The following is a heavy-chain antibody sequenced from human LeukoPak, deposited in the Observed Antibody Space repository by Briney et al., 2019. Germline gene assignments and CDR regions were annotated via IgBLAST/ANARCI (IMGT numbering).Heavy chain of an antibody. CDR1: GGSISSGGYS. CDR2: IYHSGST. J-gene: IGHJ4*02. Sequence: SQTLSLTCAFSGGSISSGGYSWSWIRQPPGKGLEWIGYIYHSGSTYYNPSLESRVTISVDRSKNQFSLKLSSVTAADTAVYYCARVGERFRVFDYWGQGTLVTVSS. D-gene: IGHD3-10*01. CDR3: ARVGERFRVFDY. V-gene: IGHV4-30-2*01.